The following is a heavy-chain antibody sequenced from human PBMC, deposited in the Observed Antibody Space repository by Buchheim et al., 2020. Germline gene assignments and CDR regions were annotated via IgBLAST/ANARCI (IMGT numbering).Heavy chain of an antibody. CDR2: INSDGSST. V-gene: IGHV3-74*01. CDR3: ARDHKYSSSWYWGYYYYYGMDV. D-gene: IGHD6-13*01. Sequence: EVQLVESGGGLVQPGGSLRLSCAASGFTFSSYWMHWVRQAPGKGLVWVSRINSDGSSTSYADSVKGRFTISRDNAKNTLYLQMNSLRAEDTAVYYCARDHKYSSSWYWGYYYYYGMDVWGQGTT. J-gene: IGHJ6*02. CDR1: GFTFSSYW.